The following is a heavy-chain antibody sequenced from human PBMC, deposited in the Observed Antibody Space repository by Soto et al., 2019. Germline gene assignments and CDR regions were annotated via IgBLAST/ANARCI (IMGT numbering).Heavy chain of an antibody. CDR3: ACAISSLMFDY. D-gene: IGHD2-8*01. CDR2: IYNSGNT. V-gene: IGHV4-31*03. Sequence: ASETLSLTCTVSDGSIRSGGYYLSWIRQHPGKGLEWIGYIYNSGNTYYNPSLKSRVTISVDTSKNRFSLKLSSVTAADTAIYYCACAISSLMFDYWGQGTLVTVSS. CDR1: DGSIRSGGYY. J-gene: IGHJ4*02.